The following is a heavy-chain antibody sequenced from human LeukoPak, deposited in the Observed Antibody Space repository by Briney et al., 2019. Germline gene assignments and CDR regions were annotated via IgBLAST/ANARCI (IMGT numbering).Heavy chain of an antibody. Sequence: GGSLRLSCAASGITFSSYAMSWVRQAPGKGLEWVSAISGSGGSTYYADSVKGRFTISRDNSKNTLYLQMNSLRAEDTAVYYCAKGSLQIAAAGTDYWGQGTLVTVSS. CDR1: GITFSSYA. D-gene: IGHD6-13*01. CDR2: ISGSGGST. V-gene: IGHV3-23*01. CDR3: AKGSLQIAAAGTDY. J-gene: IGHJ4*02.